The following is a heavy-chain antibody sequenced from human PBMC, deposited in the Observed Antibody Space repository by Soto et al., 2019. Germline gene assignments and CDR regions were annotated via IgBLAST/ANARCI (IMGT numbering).Heavy chain of an antibody. J-gene: IGHJ5*02. CDR1: GYTFTNND. CDR3: ARMATFGSLNWFDP. Sequence: ASVKVSCKASGYTFTNNDVTWVRQATGQGLEWMGWMNPGSGDTGYAQKFQGRVTMTRNISIATAYMELSSLGSEDTAIYYCARMATFGSLNWFDPWGQGTLVTVSS. D-gene: IGHD3-16*01. CDR2: MNPGSGDT. V-gene: IGHV1-8*01.